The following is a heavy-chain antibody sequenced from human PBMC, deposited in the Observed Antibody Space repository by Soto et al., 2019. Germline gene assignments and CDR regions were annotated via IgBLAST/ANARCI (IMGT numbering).Heavy chain of an antibody. CDR1: GGTFSSYA. CDR3: ARDSYDSSGFDP. J-gene: IGHJ5*02. V-gene: IGHV1-69*13. CDR2: IIPIFGTA. Sequence: ASVKVSCKASGGTFSSYAISWVRQAPGQGLEWMGGIIPIFGTANYAQKFQGRVTITADESTSTAYMELSSLRSEDTAVYYCARDSYDSSGFDPWGQGTLVTVSS. D-gene: IGHD3-22*01.